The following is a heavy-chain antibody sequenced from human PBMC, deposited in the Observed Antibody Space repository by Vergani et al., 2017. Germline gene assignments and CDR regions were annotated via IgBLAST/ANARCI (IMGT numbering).Heavy chain of an antibody. CDR1: GGSISSHY. CDR3: ARLQLWNYYYGMDV. D-gene: IGHD6-13*01. J-gene: IGHJ6*02. CDR2: IYYSGST. Sequence: QVQLPESGPGLVKPSETLSLTCTVSGGSISSHYWSWIRQPPGKGLEWIGYIYYSGSTNYNPSLKSRVTISVDTSKNQFSLKLSSVTAADTAVYYWARLQLWNYYYGMDVWGQGTTVTVSS. V-gene: IGHV4-59*11.